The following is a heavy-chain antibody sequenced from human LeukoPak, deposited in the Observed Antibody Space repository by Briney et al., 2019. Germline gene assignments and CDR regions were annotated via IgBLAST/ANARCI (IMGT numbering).Heavy chain of an antibody. CDR1: GFTFSSYW. V-gene: IGHV3-7*01. J-gene: IGHJ6*02. D-gene: IGHD1-26*01. CDR2: IKQDGSEK. Sequence: PGGSLRLSCAASGFTFSSYWMSWVRQAPGKGLEGVANIKQDGSEKYYVDSVKGRFTISRDNAKNSLYLQMNSLRAEDTAVYYCAREAYSGSYWYYYYYYGMDVWGQGTTVTVSS. CDR3: AREAYSGSYWYYYYYYGMDV.